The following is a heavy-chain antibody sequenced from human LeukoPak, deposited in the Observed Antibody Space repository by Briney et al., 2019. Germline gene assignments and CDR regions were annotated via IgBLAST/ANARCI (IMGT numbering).Heavy chain of an antibody. CDR2: MSPNSGNT. CDR3: ARDYRITTIFGVVIKKGWFDP. V-gene: IGHV1-8*01. J-gene: IGHJ5*02. CDR1: GYTFTSYD. D-gene: IGHD3-3*01. Sequence: RASVKVSCKASGYTFTSYDINWVRQATGQGLEWMGWMSPNSGNTGYAQKFQGRVTMTRNTSISTAYMELSSLRSEDTAVYYCARDYRITTIFGVVIKKGWFDPWGQGTLVTVSS.